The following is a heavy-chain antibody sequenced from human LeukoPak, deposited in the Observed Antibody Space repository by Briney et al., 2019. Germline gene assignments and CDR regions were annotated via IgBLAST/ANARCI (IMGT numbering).Heavy chain of an antibody. CDR2: INPNSGGT. D-gene: IGHD6-6*01. Sequence: ASVKVSCKSSGYTFTDFFIHWVRQAPGQGLEWMGWINPNSGGTNYAQRFQGRVTMTRDTSIRSAYMDLSRLTSDDTAVYYCAGHSDSSEGWFAPWGQGTLVTVSS. CDR1: GYTFTDFF. J-gene: IGHJ5*02. CDR3: AGHSDSSEGWFAP. V-gene: IGHV1-2*02.